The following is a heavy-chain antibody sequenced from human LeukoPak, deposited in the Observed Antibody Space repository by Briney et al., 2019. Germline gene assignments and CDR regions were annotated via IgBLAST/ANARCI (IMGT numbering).Heavy chain of an antibody. J-gene: IGHJ4*02. CDR2: IYTSGST. Sequence: PSETLSLTCTVSGGSISSGGYYWSWIRQHPGKGLEWIGRIYTSGSTNYNPSLKSRVTISVDTSKNQSSLKLSSVTAADTAVYYCARGLDSSGYCIDYWGQGTLVTVSS. CDR1: GGSISSGGYY. V-gene: IGHV4-61*08. CDR3: ARGLDSSGYCIDY. D-gene: IGHD3-22*01.